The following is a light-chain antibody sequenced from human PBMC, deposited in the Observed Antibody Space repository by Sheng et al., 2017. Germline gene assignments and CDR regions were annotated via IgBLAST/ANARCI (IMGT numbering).Light chain of an antibody. J-gene: IGLJ2*01. V-gene: IGLV3-1*01. CDR2: QDR. CDR3: QAWDSSTYVV. Sequence: SFELTQPPSVSVSPGQTASITCSGDKLGSKYACWYQQKPGQSPVLVIFQDRKRPSGIPERFSGSSSGNTATLTISGTQAMDEADYYCQAWDSSTYVVFGGGTKLTVL. CDR1: KLGSKY.